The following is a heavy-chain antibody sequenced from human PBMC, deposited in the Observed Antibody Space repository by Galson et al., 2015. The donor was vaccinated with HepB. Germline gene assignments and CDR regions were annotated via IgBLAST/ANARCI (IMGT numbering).Heavy chain of an antibody. D-gene: IGHD3-3*01. J-gene: IGHJ6*02. V-gene: IGHV3-21*01. CDR1: GFTFSSYS. CDR3: ARDGELVYYDFWSGYPGYGMDV. CDR2: ISSSSSYI. Sequence: LRLSCAASGFTFSSYSMNWVRQAPGKGLEWVSSISSSSSYIYYADSVKGRFTISRDNAKNSLYLQMNSLRAEDTAVYYCARDGELVYYDFWSGYPGYGMDVWGQGATVTVSS.